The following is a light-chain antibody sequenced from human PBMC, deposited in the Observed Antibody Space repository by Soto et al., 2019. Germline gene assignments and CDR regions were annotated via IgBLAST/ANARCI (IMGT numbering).Light chain of an antibody. Sequence: DIQMTQSPSTLSASVGDTVTFTCRASQSVSGWLAWYQQKPGKVPKLLIYAASTLQSGVPSRFSGSGSGTEFTLTISSLQPDDFATYYCQQYKSYSWTFGQGTKV. J-gene: IGKJ1*01. CDR3: QQYKSYSWT. V-gene: IGKV1-5*01. CDR2: AAS. CDR1: QSVSGW.